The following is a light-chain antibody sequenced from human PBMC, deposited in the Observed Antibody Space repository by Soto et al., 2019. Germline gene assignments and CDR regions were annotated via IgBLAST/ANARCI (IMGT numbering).Light chain of an antibody. CDR1: VLAKKY. CDR3: YSAADNDRV. V-gene: IGLV3-27*01. J-gene: IGLJ3*02. CDR2: KDS. Sequence: YELTQPSSVSVSPGQTARITCSGDVLAKKYARWFQQKPGQAPVLLIYKDSERPSGIPERFSGSSSGTTVTLTISGAQVEDEADYYCYSAADNDRVFGGGTKVTVL.